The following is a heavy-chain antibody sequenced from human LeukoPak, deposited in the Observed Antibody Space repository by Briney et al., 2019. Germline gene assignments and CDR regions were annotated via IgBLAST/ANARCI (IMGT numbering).Heavy chain of an antibody. D-gene: IGHD3-22*01. J-gene: IGHJ4*02. CDR3: ARDPHYYDSSGTLGY. CDR1: GYTFTGYY. CDR2: MNPNSGGT. Sequence: ASVKVSCKASGYTFTGYYMHWVRQAPGQGLEWMGWMNPNSGGTNYAQKFQGRVTMTRDTSISTAYMELSRLRSDDTAVYYCARDPHYYDSSGTLGYWGQGTLVTVSS. V-gene: IGHV1-2*02.